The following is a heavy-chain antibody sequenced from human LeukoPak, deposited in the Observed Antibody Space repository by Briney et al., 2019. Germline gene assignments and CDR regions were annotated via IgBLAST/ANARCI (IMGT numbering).Heavy chain of an antibody. D-gene: IGHD2-15*01. CDR1: GFTFSNYA. CDR2: ITSSSSYI. J-gene: IGHJ4*02. V-gene: IGHV3-21*01. Sequence: PGGSLRLSCAASGFTFSNYALNWVRQAPGKGLERVSSITSSSSYIYYADSVKGRFTISRDNAKNSLYLQMNSLRAEDTAVYYCARGVGGYCSGGSCYADYWGQGTLVTVSS. CDR3: ARGVGGYCSGGSCYADY.